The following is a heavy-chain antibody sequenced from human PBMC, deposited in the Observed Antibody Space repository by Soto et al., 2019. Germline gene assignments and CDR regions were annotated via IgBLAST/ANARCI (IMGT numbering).Heavy chain of an antibody. D-gene: IGHD2-15*01. CDR2: INAGNGNT. V-gene: IGHV1-3*01. J-gene: IGHJ4*02. CDR1: GYTFTSYA. CDR3: ARDLVGGNPHDY. Sequence: ASVKVSCKASGYTFTSYAMHWVRQAPGQRLEWMGWINAGNGNTKYSQKFQGRVTITRDTSASTAYMELSSLRSEDTAVYYCARDLVGGNPHDYWGQGTLVTVSS.